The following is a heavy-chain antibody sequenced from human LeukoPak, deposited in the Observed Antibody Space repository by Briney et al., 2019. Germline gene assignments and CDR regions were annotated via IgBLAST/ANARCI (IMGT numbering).Heavy chain of an antibody. V-gene: IGHV4-4*07. J-gene: IGHJ6*02. CDR1: GGPISTYS. Sequence: KPSETLSLTCTVSGGPISTYSWNWIRQPPGKGLEWIGRIHSSGSTNYSPSLKSRVTMLLDTSKNQFSLELSSVTAADTAVYYCAREAVHYGSGSLDVWGQGTTVTVSS. D-gene: IGHD3-10*01. CDR2: IHSSGST. CDR3: AREAVHYGSGSLDV.